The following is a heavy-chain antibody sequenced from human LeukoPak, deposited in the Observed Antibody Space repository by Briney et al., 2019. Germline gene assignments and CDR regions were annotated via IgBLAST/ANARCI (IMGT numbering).Heavy chain of an antibody. J-gene: IGHJ5*02. CDR1: GGSFSGYY. Sequence: SETLSLTCAVYGGSFSGYYWSWIRQPPGKGPEWIGEINRSGSTNYNPSLKSRVTISVDTSKNQFSLKLSSVTAADTAVYYCARRNHYYDSSGYYSPWGQGTLVTVSS. CDR3: ARRNHYYDSSGYYSP. CDR2: INRSGST. V-gene: IGHV4-34*01. D-gene: IGHD3-22*01.